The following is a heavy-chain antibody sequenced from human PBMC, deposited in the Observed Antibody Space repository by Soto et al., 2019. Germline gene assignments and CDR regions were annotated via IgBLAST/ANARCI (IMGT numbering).Heavy chain of an antibody. CDR3: ARADITMVRGGNYYYGMDV. CDR1: GRSFSGYY. J-gene: IGHJ6*02. CDR2: INHSGST. Sequence: SETLSLTCAVYGRSFSGYYWSWIRQPPGKGLEWIGEINHSGSTNYNPSLKSRVTISVDTSKNQFSLKLSSVTAADTAVYYCARADITMVRGGNYYYGMDVWGQGTTVTVSS. V-gene: IGHV4-34*01. D-gene: IGHD3-10*01.